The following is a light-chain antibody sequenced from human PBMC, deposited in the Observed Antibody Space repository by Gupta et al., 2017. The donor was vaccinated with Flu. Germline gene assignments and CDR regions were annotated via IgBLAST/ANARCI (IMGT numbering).Light chain of an antibody. CDR3: RQRGTWYI. J-gene: IGKJ2*01. Sequence: EIVLTQSPATLSLSPGERPTVSCRASQNIRNYLAWYQHKPGQAPRLLIYDASYRATGIPDRFSENGYVTDFTLTIISRETEDSAVYYDRQRGTWYIFGQGTKVDIK. CDR1: QNIRNY. CDR2: DAS. V-gene: IGKV3-11*01.